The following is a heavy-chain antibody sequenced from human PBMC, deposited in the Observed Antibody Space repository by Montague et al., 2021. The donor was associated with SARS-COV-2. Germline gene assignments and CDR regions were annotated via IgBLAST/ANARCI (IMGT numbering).Heavy chain of an antibody. CDR1: GGSFSGYY. CDR3: ARGGRGSRYHLLSGTWFDP. D-gene: IGHD2-2*01. J-gene: IGHJ5*02. V-gene: IGHV4-34*01. CDR2: IYHSGTT. Sequence: SETLSLTCAVYGGSFSGYYWSWFRQSPGKGLEWIGEIYHSGTTNYNPSLKSRVTISADTSKNQFSLKTSSMTAADTAVYYCARGGRGSRYHLLSGTWFDPWGQGTLVTVSS.